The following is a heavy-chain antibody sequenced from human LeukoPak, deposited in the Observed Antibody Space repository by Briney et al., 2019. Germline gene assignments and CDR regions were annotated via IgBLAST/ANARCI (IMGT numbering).Heavy chain of an antibody. J-gene: IGHJ4*02. CDR1: GGSISSYY. V-gene: IGHV4-59*08. CDR3: ASRDLSSPFDY. D-gene: IGHD6-6*01. Sequence: PSETLSLTCTVSGGSISSYYWSWIRQPPGKGLEWIGYIYYSGSTNYNPSLKSRVTISVDTSKNQFSLKLSSVTAADTAVYYCASRDLSSPFDYWGQGTLVTVSS. CDR2: IYYSGST.